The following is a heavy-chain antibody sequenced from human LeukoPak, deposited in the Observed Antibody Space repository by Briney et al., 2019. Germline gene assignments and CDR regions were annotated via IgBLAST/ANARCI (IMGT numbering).Heavy chain of an antibody. CDR2: IYPGDSDT. CDR1: EYSFTDYW. D-gene: IGHD6-19*01. Sequence: GESLKIPCKGSEYSFTDYWIGWVRQMPGKGLECMGIIYPGDSDTRYSPSFQGQVTISADKSISTAYLQWSSLRASDTALYYCARLQSQWAFDYWGQGTLLTVSS. V-gene: IGHV5-51*01. J-gene: IGHJ4*02. CDR3: ARLQSQWAFDY.